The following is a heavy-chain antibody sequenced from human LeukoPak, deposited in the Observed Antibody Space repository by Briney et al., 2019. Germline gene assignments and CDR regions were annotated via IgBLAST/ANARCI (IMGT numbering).Heavy chain of an antibody. D-gene: IGHD3-16*02. CDR2: IYYSGST. Sequence: SETLSLTCTVSGGSISSYYWSWIRQPPGKGLEWIGYIYYSGSTNYNPSLKSRVTISVDTSKNQFSLKLSSVTAADTAVYYCARRYYDYVWGSYRQNWLDPWGQGTLVTVSS. J-gene: IGHJ5*02. CDR3: ARRYYDYVWGSYRQNWLDP. V-gene: IGHV4-59*01. CDR1: GGSISSYY.